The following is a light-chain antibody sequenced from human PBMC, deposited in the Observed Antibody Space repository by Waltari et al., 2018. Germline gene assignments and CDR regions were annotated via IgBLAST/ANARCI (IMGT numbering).Light chain of an antibody. CDR2: AST. J-gene: IGKJ4*01. CDR1: QTISTN. V-gene: IGKV1-39*01. CDR3: QQSYSAPPS. Sequence: DIQMTQSPSSLSASLGDRVTITCRASQTISTNLNWYQHRQGKVPKLLIYASTFLQSGVPSRFSGSGSGTDFTLTIRSLQPEDFVFYFCQQSYSAPPSFGGGTKVDVK.